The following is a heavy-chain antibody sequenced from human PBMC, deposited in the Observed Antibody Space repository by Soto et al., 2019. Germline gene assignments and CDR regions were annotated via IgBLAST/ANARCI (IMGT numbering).Heavy chain of an antibody. D-gene: IGHD3-9*01. J-gene: IGHJ5*02. Sequence: QVQLVESGGGVVQSGRSLRLSCAASEFTFRGSEMHWVRQAPGKGLEWVAFVSYDGDDQYYADSVKGRFTVSRDNSGNTLHLQMDSLRPEDTAFYYCARASYFSEKTAYYAKSFKWFDPWGQGTLVTVSS. V-gene: IGHV3-30-3*01. CDR2: VSYDGDDQ. CDR3: ARASYFSEKTAYYAKSFKWFDP. CDR1: EFTFRGSE.